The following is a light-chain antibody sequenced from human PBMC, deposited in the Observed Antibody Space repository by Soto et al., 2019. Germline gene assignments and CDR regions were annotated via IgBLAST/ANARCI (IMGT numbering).Light chain of an antibody. CDR1: QNIRSH. Sequence: EIVMTQSPATLSMSPGESATLSCRASQNIRSHLAWYQLRPGQAPRLLIYASSTRATGIPARFSGSGSGTEFTLTISSLQSEDFALYFCQQYNVWPGWTFGQGTKVGVK. CDR3: QQYNVWPGWT. J-gene: IGKJ1*01. CDR2: ASS. V-gene: IGKV3-15*01.